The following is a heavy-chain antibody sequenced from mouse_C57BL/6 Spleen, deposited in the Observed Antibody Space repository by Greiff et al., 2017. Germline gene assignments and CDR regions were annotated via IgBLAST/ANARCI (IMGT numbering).Heavy chain of an antibody. CDR3: ARHRGNGNYYAMDY. CDR2: ISSGGSYP. Sequence: EVQLVESGGDLVKPGGSLKLSCAASGFTFSSYGMSWVRQTPDKRLEWVATISSGGSYPYYPDSVKGRFPFSRDNAKNTLYLQMSSLKAEDTAMYYGARHRGNGNYYAMDYWGQGTSVTVSS. CDR1: GFTFSSYG. J-gene: IGHJ4*01. D-gene: IGHD2-1*01. V-gene: IGHV5-6*01.